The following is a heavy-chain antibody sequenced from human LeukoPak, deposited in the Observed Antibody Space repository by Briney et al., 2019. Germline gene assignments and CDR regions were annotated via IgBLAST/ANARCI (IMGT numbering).Heavy chain of an antibody. D-gene: IGHD3-10*01. CDR1: GYSLPSYW. Sequence: GESLEISCQGSGYSLPSYWIGWVRHVPGKGLEYMGIIYPGDSETRYSPSFQGQVTISADKSISTAYLQWSSLKASDTAMYYCATLVGYGSFFDYWGQGTLVTVSS. CDR2: IYPGDSET. J-gene: IGHJ4*02. V-gene: IGHV5-51*01. CDR3: ATLVGYGSFFDY.